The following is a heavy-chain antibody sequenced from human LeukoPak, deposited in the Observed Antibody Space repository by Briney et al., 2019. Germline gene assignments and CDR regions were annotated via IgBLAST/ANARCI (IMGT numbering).Heavy chain of an antibody. Sequence: SETLSLTCTVSGGSVRSDSYYWSWMRQPPGKGLEWIGYGYYSGSTNYNPSLKSRVTISVDTSKNQFSLKLRSVTAADTAVYYCVREAATDYYDSSGYYRQTEVFDAWGQGTMVTVSS. CDR3: VREAATDYYDSSGYYRQTEVFDA. CDR2: GYYSGST. V-gene: IGHV4-61*01. D-gene: IGHD3-22*01. CDR1: GGSVRSDSYY. J-gene: IGHJ3*01.